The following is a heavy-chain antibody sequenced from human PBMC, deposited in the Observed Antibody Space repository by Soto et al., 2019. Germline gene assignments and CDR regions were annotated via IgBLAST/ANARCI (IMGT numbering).Heavy chain of an antibody. V-gene: IGHV3-64D*08. D-gene: IGHD6-13*01. J-gene: IGHJ5*02. CDR1: GFTFSSYA. Sequence: GGSLRLSCSASGFTFSSYAMHWVRQAPGKGLEYVSAISSNGGSTYYADSVKGRFTISRDNSKNTLYLQMSSLRAEDTAVYYCVKSSGYSSSWWFDPWGQGTLVTVSS. CDR3: VKSSGYSSSWWFDP. CDR2: ISSNGGST.